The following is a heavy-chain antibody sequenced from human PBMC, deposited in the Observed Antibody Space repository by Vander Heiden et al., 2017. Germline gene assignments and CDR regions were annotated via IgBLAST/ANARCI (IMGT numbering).Heavy chain of an antibody. CDR1: GFAFNTYG. CDR2: VWNDGRTK. V-gene: IGHV3-33*01. D-gene: IGHD3-10*01. J-gene: IGHJ6*02. CDR3: ARDYRGVRGSYYYYYGIDV. Sequence: QVQLVESGGGVVQPGRSLRLSCAESGFAFNTYGMHWVRQAAGKGLEVLALVWNDGRTKYYSDAVKGRFTISRDNSKSTVDLQMNSLRAEDTAVYYCARDYRGVRGSYYYYYGIDVWGQGTAVTVSS.